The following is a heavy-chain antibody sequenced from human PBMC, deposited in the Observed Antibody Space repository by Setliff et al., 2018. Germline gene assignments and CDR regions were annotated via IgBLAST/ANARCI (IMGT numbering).Heavy chain of an antibody. CDR3: TRSRGPRVVLAADFDF. V-gene: IGHV1-46*01. CDR2: IDPSADYT. J-gene: IGHJ4*02. CDR1: GYTFTGYY. Sequence: ASVKVSCKASGYTFTGYYLHWVRQAPGQGLEWMGIIDPSADYTNYAQKFQGRVTMTKDTSTTTVYLELSSLTSDDTAVYFCTRSRGPRVVLAADFDFWGQGTLVTVSS. D-gene: IGHD3-16*01.